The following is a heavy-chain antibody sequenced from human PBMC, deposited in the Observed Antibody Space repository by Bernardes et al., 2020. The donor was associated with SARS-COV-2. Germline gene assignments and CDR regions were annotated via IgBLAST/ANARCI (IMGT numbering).Heavy chain of an antibody. J-gene: IGHJ4*02. D-gene: IGHD3-16*02. CDR3: TRAGSYRHDY. Sequence: GGSLRLSCATSGFTFSSYWMHWVRQPPGEGLVWVSRINPDGSTTNYADPVKGRFTISRDNAKNTLYLQMNSLRDEDTAVYDCTRAGSYRHDYWGQGTLVTVSS. CDR2: INPDGSTT. CDR1: GFTFSSYW. V-gene: IGHV3-74*01.